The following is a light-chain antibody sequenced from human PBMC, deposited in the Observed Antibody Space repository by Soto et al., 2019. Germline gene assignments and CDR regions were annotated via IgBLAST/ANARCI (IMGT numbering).Light chain of an antibody. Sequence: QSVLTQPPSTSETPGQRITVSCSGSSSNVGRHYVNWYRHVPGTAPKLLIYRNDQRPSGVPDRFSASKSGTSASPAISGLRAGNEADYFSAAWEETLRPWVFG. CDR3: AAWEETLRPWV. J-gene: IGLJ3*02. CDR2: RND. V-gene: IGLV1-47*01. CDR1: SSNVGRHY.